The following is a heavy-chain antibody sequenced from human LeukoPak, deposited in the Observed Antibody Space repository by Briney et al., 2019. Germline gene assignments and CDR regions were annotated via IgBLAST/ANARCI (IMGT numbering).Heavy chain of an antibody. CDR1: GGSIGSYY. V-gene: IGHV4-59*01. Sequence: PSETLSLTCTVSGGSIGSYYWSWIRQPPGKGLEWIGYIYYSGSTNYNPSLQSRVTISLGTSKNQFSLNLSSVTAADTAVYYCARGKTTGGWFDPWGQGTLVIVSS. CDR3: ARGKTTGGWFDP. J-gene: IGHJ5*02. CDR2: IYYSGST. D-gene: IGHD2-8*02.